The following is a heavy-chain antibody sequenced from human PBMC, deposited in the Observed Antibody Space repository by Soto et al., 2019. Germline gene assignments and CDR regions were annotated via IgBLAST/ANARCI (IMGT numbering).Heavy chain of an antibody. CDR1: GFIFSSYT. CDR2: ITYDGSNQ. J-gene: IGHJ4*02. Sequence: GGSLRLSCAASGFIFSSYTMHWVRQAPGKGLEWVGVITYDGSNQYYADSVKGRFTISRDNSRNMLFLQMNSLRPDDTAVYYCARAPSGRYPEFDYWGQGTLVPVYS. D-gene: IGHD1-26*01. CDR3: ARAPSGRYPEFDY. V-gene: IGHV3-30-3*01.